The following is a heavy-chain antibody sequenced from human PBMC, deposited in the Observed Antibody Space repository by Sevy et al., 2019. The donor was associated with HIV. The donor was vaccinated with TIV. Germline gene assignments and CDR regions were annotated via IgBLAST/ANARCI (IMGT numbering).Heavy chain of an antibody. CDR2: IRNKADSYTT. CDR3: ATHAGIAAAGRVFDY. CDR1: GFTFSDHY. V-gene: IGHV3-72*01. J-gene: IGHJ4*02. D-gene: IGHD6-13*01. Sequence: GESLKISCAASGFTFSDHYMEWVRQAPGKGLEWVGRIRNKADSYTTEDAASVKGRFTISRDDSKNSLYLLMNSLKTEDTAVYYCATHAGIAAAGRVFDYWGQGTLVTVSS.